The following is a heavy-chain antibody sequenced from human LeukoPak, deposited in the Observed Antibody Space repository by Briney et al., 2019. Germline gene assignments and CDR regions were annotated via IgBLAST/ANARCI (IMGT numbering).Heavy chain of an antibody. Sequence: SETLSLTCTVSGGSISSYYWSWIRQPPGKGLEWIGYIYYSGSTNYNPSLKSRVTISVDTSKNQFSLKLSSATAADTAVYYCARRTDGSGSGYPFDYWGQGTLVTVSS. CDR3: ARRTDGSGSGYPFDY. J-gene: IGHJ4*02. V-gene: IGHV4-59*08. D-gene: IGHD3-3*01. CDR2: IYYSGST. CDR1: GGSISSYY.